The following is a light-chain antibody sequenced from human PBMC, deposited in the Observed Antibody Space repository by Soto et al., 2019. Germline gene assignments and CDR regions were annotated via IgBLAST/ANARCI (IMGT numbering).Light chain of an antibody. CDR2: ADS. J-gene: IGLJ3*02. Sequence: SVLTQSPSASATPGQRVTISCSGSYSNIGGNSVNWFQQLPRSAPKLLIYADSQRPSGVPDRFSGSKSGTSASLAISGLQSEDEADYYCAAWDDGMRAWVFGGGTKLTVL. V-gene: IGLV1-44*01. CDR1: YSNIGGNS. CDR3: AAWDDGMRAWV.